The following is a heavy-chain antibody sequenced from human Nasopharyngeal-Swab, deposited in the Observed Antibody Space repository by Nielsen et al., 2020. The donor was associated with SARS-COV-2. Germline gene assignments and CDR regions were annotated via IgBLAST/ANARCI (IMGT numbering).Heavy chain of an antibody. D-gene: IGHD5-18*01. CDR1: GYTFTGYY. CDR3: ATSRAYTGAGSYGDALDV. J-gene: IGHJ3*01. V-gene: IGHV1-2*06. Sequence: ASVKVSCKASGYTFTGYYMHWVRQAPGQGLEWMGRINHNSGGTNYEQKFQGRVTMTRDTSVSTAHMELSRLRSDDTAVYYCATSRAYTGAGSYGDALDVWGQGTMVTVSS. CDR2: INHNSGGT.